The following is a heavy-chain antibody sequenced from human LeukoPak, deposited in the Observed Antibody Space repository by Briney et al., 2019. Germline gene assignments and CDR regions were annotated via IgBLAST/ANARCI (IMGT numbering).Heavy chain of an antibody. CDR2: ISSSSSYI. CDR1: GFTFSSYS. V-gene: IGHV3-21*04. CDR3: AKAIGGYSYGY. D-gene: IGHD5-18*01. J-gene: IGHJ4*02. Sequence: KPGGSLRLSCAASGFTFSSYSMNWVRQAPGKGLEWVSSISSSSSYIYYADSVKGRFTISRDNAKNSLYLQMNSLRAEDTALYYCAKAIGGYSYGYWGQGTLLTVSS.